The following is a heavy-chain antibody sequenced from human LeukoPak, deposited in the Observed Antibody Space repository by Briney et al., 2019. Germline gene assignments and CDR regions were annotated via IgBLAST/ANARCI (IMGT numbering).Heavy chain of an antibody. CDR1: GFTFDDYA. Sequence: GGALRLSCAASGFTFDDYAMHWVRQAPGEGLGWVCLISGDGGSTYYADSVKGRFTISRDNSKNSLYLQMNSLRTEDTALYYCAKHTRVDTAMVINYYYGMDVWGQGTTVTVSS. J-gene: IGHJ6*02. CDR3: AKHTRVDTAMVINYYYGMDV. V-gene: IGHV3-43*02. CDR2: ISGDGGST. D-gene: IGHD5-18*01.